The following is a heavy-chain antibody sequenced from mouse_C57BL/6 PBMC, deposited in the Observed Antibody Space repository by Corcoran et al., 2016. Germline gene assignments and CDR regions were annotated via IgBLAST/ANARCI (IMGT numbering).Heavy chain of an antibody. J-gene: IGHJ4*01. CDR2: INPNNGGT. V-gene: IGHV1-26*01. CDR1: GYTFTDYY. D-gene: IGHD2-3*01. CDR3: ARDGYRYAMDY. Sequence: EVQLQQSGPELVKPGASVKISCKASGYTFTDYYMNWVKQSHGKSLEWIGDINPNNGGTSYNQKFKGKATLTVDKSSSTAYMELRSLTSEDSAVYYCARDGYRYAMDYWGQGTSVTVSS.